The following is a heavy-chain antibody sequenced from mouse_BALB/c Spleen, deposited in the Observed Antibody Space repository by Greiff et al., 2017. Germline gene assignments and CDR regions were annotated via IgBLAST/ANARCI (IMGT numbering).Heavy chain of an antibody. D-gene: IGHD1-1*01. V-gene: IGHV7-3*02. CDR2: IRNKANGYTT. Sequence: DVMLVESGGGLVQPGGSLRLSCATSGFTFTDYYMSWVRQPPGKALEWLGFIRNKANGYTTEYSASVKGRFTISRDNSQSILYLQMNTLRAEDSATYYCARVYGSSWFAYWGQGTLVTVSA. CDR1: GFTFTDYY. CDR3: ARVYGSSWFAY. J-gene: IGHJ3*01.